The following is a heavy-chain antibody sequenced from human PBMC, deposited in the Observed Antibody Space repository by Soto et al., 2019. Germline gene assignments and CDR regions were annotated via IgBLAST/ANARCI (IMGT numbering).Heavy chain of an antibody. CDR2: IYYSGNP. J-gene: IGHJ6*04. D-gene: IGHD2-21*01. CDR3: ARNSPLLENHYYGLDV. V-gene: IGHV4-59*08. CDR1: GDSISSNY. Sequence: PSETLSLTCTVSGDSISSNYWSWIRQPPGKGLEWIGYIYYSGNPTYNPSFKSRVTMSVDRSKNQFSLRLSSLTAADTAVYYCARNSPLLENHYYGLDVWGKGTTVTVYS.